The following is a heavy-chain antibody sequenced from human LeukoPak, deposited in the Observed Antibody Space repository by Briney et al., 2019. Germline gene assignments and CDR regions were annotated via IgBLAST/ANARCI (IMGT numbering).Heavy chain of an antibody. J-gene: IGHJ4*02. CDR3: ARDSSDAYNPEPGY. CDR2: ISGMSSTI. Sequence: GGSLRLSCAASGFTFRSYSMNWVRQAPGKGLEWVSFISGMSSTIYYADSVKGRFTISRDSAKNSVYLQMNSLRDEDTAVYYCARDSSDAYNPEPGYWGQGTLVTVSS. CDR1: GFTFRSYS. D-gene: IGHD5-24*01. V-gene: IGHV3-48*02.